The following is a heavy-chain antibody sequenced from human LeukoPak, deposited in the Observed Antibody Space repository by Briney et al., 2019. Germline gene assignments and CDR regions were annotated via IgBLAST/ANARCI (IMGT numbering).Heavy chain of an antibody. V-gene: IGHV4-34*01. D-gene: IGHD1-26*01. CDR1: GGSFSGYY. Sequence: PSETLSLTCAVYGGSFSGYYWSWIRQPPGKGLEWIGEINHSGSTNYNPSLKSRVTISVDTSRNQFSLKLSSVTAADTAVYYCARTEGWEASLVYWGQGTLVTVSS. CDR3: ARTEGWEASLVY. J-gene: IGHJ4*02. CDR2: INHSGST.